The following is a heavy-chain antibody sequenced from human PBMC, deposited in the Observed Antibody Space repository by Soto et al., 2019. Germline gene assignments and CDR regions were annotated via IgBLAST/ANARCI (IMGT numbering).Heavy chain of an antibody. D-gene: IGHD6-6*01. J-gene: IGHJ6*02. CDR2: ISSSSSYI. CDR3: ARVTEQYSSLSRGYYYYYGMDV. V-gene: IGHV3-21*01. Sequence: RGSLGLSCAASGFTFSSYSMNWVRQAPGKGLEWVSSISSSSSYIYYADSVKGRFTISRDNAKNSLYLQMNSLRAEDTAVYYCARVTEQYSSLSRGYYYYYGMDVWGQCTTVTLAS. CDR1: GFTFSSYS.